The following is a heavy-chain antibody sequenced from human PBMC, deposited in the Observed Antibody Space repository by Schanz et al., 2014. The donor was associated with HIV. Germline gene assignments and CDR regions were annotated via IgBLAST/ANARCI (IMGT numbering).Heavy chain of an antibody. CDR3: ATAAVTDYSDN. CDR1: GFTFSSYA. V-gene: IGHV3-30-3*01. J-gene: IGHJ4*02. Sequence: QVQLVESGGGVVQPGRSLRLSCAASGFTFSSYAMHWVRQAPGKGLEWVAVISYDGSNQYYADSVKGRFTISRDNSKNTLYLQMNSLRADDTAVYYCATAAVTDYSDNWGQGTLVTVSS. CDR2: ISYDGSNQ. D-gene: IGHD4-17*01.